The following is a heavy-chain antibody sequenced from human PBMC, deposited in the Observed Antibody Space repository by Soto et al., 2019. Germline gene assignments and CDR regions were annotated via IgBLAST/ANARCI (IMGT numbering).Heavy chain of an antibody. CDR3: ARDDPIAVAGTDYYYYGMDV. Sequence: QVQLVQSGAEVKKPGASVKVSCKASGYTFTSYGISWVRQAPGQGLEWMGWISAYNGNTNYAQKLQGRVTMTTDTATSTAYMELRSVRSDDTAVYYCARDDPIAVAGTDYYYYGMDVWGQGTTVTVSS. J-gene: IGHJ6*02. CDR1: GYTFTSYG. CDR2: ISAYNGNT. D-gene: IGHD6-19*01. V-gene: IGHV1-18*01.